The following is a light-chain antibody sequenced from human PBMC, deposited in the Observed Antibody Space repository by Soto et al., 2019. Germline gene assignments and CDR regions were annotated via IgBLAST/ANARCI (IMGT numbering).Light chain of an antibody. CDR1: SGHSSDI. J-gene: IGLJ3*02. Sequence: QPVLTQPSSASASLGSSVTLTCTLSSGHSSDIIAWHQQQPAKGPRHLLKVEGSGTYNKGSEVPDRFSGSSSGADRYLTISKLQVDDEADYYCETWDSNTQEGVFGGGTKLTVL. CDR2: VEGSGTY. V-gene: IGLV4-60*02. CDR3: ETWDSNTQEGV.